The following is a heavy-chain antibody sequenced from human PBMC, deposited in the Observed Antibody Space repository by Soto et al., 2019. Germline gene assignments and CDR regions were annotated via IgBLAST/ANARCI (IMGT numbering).Heavy chain of an antibody. D-gene: IGHD3-10*01. V-gene: IGHV1-18*01. CDR2: ISAYNGNT. CDR1: GYTFTSYG. CDR3: ARDTYGAGAGY. J-gene: IGHJ4*02. Sequence: QVQLVQSGAEVKKPGASVKVSCKASGYTFTSYGISWVRQAPGQGLEWMGWISAYNGNTNYAQKLQGRVTMTTDTATSTAYRELRSLRADDTAVYYCARDTYGAGAGYWGQGTLVTVSS.